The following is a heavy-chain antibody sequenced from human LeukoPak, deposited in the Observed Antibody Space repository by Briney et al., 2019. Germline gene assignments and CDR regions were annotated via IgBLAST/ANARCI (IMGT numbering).Heavy chain of an antibody. J-gene: IGHJ6*02. D-gene: IGHD2-2*01. CDR3: ARDQGASKADIVVVPAAYYYYYGMDV. CDR2: ISSSGSTI. V-gene: IGHV3-11*01. Sequence: PGGSLRLSCAASGSTFSDYYMSWIRQAPGKGLEWVSYISSSGSTIYYADSVKGRFTISRDNAKNSLYLQMNSLRAEDTAVYYCARDQGASKADIVVVPAAYYYYYGMDVWGQGTTVTVSS. CDR1: GSTFSDYY.